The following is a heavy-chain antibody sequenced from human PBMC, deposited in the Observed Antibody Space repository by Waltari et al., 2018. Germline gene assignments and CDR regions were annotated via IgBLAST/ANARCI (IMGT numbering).Heavy chain of an antibody. Sequence: EVQLVESGGGLVQPGGSLRLSCAASGFTFSSYEMNWVRQAPGKGLEWVSYISSSGSTIYYADSVKGRFTISRDNAKNSLYLQMNSLRAEDTAVYYCARDRTYYDYVWGLNAFDIWGQGTMVTVSS. V-gene: IGHV3-48*03. J-gene: IGHJ3*02. CDR3: ARDRTYYDYVWGLNAFDI. CDR2: ISSSGSTI. D-gene: IGHD3-16*01. CDR1: GFTFSSYE.